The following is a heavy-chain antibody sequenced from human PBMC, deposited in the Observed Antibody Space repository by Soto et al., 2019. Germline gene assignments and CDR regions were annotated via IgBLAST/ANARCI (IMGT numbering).Heavy chain of an antibody. V-gene: IGHV3-7*03. J-gene: IGHJ4*02. Sequence: GGSLRLSCGASGFTFSAYWMNWVRQAPGKGLEWVAIIKKDGSEKYYVDSVKGRFTISRDNAKNSLYLQMNDLRAEDTAVYYCAGGSGWLIDYWGRGTLVTVSS. CDR2: IKKDGSEK. D-gene: IGHD6-19*01. CDR1: GFTFSAYW. CDR3: AGGSGWLIDY.